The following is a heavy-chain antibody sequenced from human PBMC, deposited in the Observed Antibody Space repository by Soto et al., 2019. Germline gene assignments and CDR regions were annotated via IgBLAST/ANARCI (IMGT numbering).Heavy chain of an antibody. J-gene: IGHJ4*02. CDR1: GFTFSNPW. CDR3: TTVSITMIVVVITSFDY. Sequence: GGPRNLSCAASGFTFSNPWMTWVPQAPGKGLEWVGRIKSKTDGGTTDYAAPVKGRFPISRDDSKNTLYLQMNSLKTEDTAVYYCTTVSITMIVVVITSFDYWGQGTLVTVSS. D-gene: IGHD3-22*01. V-gene: IGHV3-15*01. CDR2: IKSKTDGGTT.